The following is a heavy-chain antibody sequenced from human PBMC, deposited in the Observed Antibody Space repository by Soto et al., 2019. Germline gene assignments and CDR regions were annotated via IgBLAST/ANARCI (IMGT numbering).Heavy chain of an antibody. Sequence: SETLSLTCTVPSISSYYWSWIRQPPGKGLEWIGQIYFTGNTNYNPSLKSRVTMSEDTSQNQFSLKLTSVTAADTAVYYCARYIGAIGRYYYGMDVWGQGTTVTVSS. J-gene: IGHJ6*02. D-gene: IGHD6-13*01. CDR1: SISSYY. V-gene: IGHV4-59*01. CDR3: ARYIGAIGRYYYGMDV. CDR2: IYFTGNT.